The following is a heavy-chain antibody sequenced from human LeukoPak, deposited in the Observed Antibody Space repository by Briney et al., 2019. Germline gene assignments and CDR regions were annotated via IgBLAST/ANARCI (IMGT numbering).Heavy chain of an antibody. Sequence: KPSETLSLTCAVYGGSFSGYYWSWIRQLPGKGLEWIGEINHSGSTNYNPSLKSRVTISVDTSKNQFSLKLSSVTAADTAVYYCARGLRFLEWLPRVGYFDYWGQGTLVTVSS. CDR3: ARGLRFLEWLPRVGYFDY. J-gene: IGHJ4*02. CDR2: INHSGST. CDR1: GGSFSGYY. V-gene: IGHV4-34*01. D-gene: IGHD3-3*01.